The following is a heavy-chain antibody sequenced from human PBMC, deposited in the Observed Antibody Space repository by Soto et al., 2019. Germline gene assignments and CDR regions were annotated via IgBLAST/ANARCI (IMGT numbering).Heavy chain of an antibody. V-gene: IGHV4-30-4*01. CDR2: IYYSGST. J-gene: IGHJ3*02. CDR3: ASRDDRGGAFEI. CDR1: GGSISSGDYY. D-gene: IGHD1-1*01. Sequence: PSETLSLTCTVSGGSISSGDYYWSWIRQPPGKGLEWIGYIYYSGSTYYNPSLKSRVTISVDTSKNQFSLKLSSVTAADTAVYYGASRDDRGGAFEIWGQGTMVTLSS.